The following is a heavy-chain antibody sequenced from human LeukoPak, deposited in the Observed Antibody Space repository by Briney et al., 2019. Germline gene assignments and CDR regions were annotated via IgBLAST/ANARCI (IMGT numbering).Heavy chain of an antibody. CDR3: ARDGITMVRGANPQHNYYYYGMDV. CDR1: GFTVSSNY. J-gene: IGHJ6*04. V-gene: IGHV3-53*01. CDR2: IYSGGST. Sequence: GGSLRLSCAASGFTVSSNYMSWVRQAPGKGLEWVSVIYSGGSTYYADSVKGRFTISRDNSKNTLYLQMNSLRAEDTAVYYCARDGITMVRGANPQHNYYYYGMDVWGKGTTVTVSS. D-gene: IGHD3-10*01.